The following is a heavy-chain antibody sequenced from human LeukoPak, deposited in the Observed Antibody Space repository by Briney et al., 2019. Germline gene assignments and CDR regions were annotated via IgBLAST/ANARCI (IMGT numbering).Heavy chain of an antibody. CDR3: ARDSSGLGPDYFDY. D-gene: IGHD3-16*01. J-gene: IGHJ4*02. CDR2: IIPMFRTA. CDR1: GGTFSSHA. Sequence: SVKVSCKASGGTFSSHAISWVRQAPGQGLEWMGGIIPMFRTADYAQQFQGRVTITADESTSTAYMELSSLRFEDTAVYYCARDSSGLGPDYFDYWGQGTLVTVSS. V-gene: IGHV1-69*13.